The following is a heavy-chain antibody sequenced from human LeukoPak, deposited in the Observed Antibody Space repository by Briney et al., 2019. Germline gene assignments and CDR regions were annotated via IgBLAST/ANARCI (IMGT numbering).Heavy chain of an antibody. V-gene: IGHV5-51*01. CDR1: GYSFTSYW. Sequence: GESLKISCKGSGYSFTSYWIGWVRQMPGKGLEWMGIIYPGDSDTRYSPSFQGQVTISTDKSISTAYLQWSSLKASDTAMYYCARQQLVQGDAFDIWGQGTTVTVSS. J-gene: IGHJ3*02. D-gene: IGHD6-13*01. CDR3: ARQQLVQGDAFDI. CDR2: IYPGDSDT.